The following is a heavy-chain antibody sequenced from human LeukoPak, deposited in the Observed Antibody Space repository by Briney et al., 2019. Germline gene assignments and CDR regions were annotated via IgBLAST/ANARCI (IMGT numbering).Heavy chain of an antibody. CDR1: GYTFTGYY. D-gene: IGHD3-22*01. CDR2: INPNSGGT. J-gene: IGHJ1*01. CDR3: ARGYYDSSDFEYLHH. V-gene: IGHV1-2*02. Sequence: GASVKVSCKASGYTFTGYYMHWVRQAPGQGLEWMGWINPNSGGTNYAQKFQGRVTMTRDTSMSTVYMELRRLRSDDTAVFYCARGYYDSSDFEYLHHWGQGTLVTVSS.